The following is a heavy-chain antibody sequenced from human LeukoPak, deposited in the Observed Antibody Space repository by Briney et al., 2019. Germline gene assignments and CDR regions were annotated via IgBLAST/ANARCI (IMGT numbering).Heavy chain of an antibody. V-gene: IGHV3-53*01. CDR2: IYSSGNT. CDR1: GFTVSRSY. CDR3: ARGEWDYDFWSEGDY. Sequence: GGSLRLSCAASGFTVSRSYMNWVRQAPGKGLGWGSVIYSSGNTYYADSVKGRFTISRDTSKNTVYLQMNSLRADDTAVYYCARGEWDYDFWSEGDYWGQGTLVTVSS. J-gene: IGHJ4*02. D-gene: IGHD3-3*01.